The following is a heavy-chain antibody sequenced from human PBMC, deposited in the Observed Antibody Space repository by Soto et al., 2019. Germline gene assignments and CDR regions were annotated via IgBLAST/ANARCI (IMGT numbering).Heavy chain of an antibody. J-gene: IGHJ4*02. CDR2: IFSSGST. D-gene: IGHD2-2*01. CDR3: GSMGYCSSPHSWRKGYFEY. Sequence: PSETLSLTCTVSGDSISSFYWPWFRLRPGEGLEWSGYIFSSGSTNYNPSLKSRVTISVGTSENQFSLKLTSVTAADTAVYYCGSMGYCSSPHSWRKGYFEYWGQGTLVTVSS. CDR1: GDSISSFY. V-gene: IGHV4-59*01.